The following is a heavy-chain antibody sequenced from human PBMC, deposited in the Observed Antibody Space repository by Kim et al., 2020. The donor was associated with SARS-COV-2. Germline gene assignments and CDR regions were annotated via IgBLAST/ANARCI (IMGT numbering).Heavy chain of an antibody. Sequence: SETLSLTCTVSGGSISSGGYYWSWIRQHPGKGLEWIGYIYYSGSTYYNPSLKSRVTISVDTSKNQFSLKLSSVTAADTAVYYCARAHRTIFGVVEYMDVCGQGTTGTGSS. CDR3: ARAHRTIFGVVEYMDV. CDR2: IYYSGST. J-gene: IGHJ6*02. V-gene: IGHV4-31*03. CDR1: GGSISSGGYY. D-gene: IGHD3-3*01.